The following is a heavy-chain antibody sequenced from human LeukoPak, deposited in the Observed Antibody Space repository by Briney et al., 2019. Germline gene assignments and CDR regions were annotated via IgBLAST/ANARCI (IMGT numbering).Heavy chain of an antibody. D-gene: IGHD5-12*01. V-gene: IGHV4-39*01. CDR2: MHKSGVT. CDR1: GGSISSSTYY. J-gene: IGHJ4*02. Sequence: NPSETLSLTCTVSGGSISSSTYYWGWIRQPPGKGFEWIGNMHKSGVTSYNPSLKSRVTISIDTSTNQFSLMLNSVTAADTAVYYCARHDRSGYDSRGLFDYWGQGTLVTVSS. CDR3: ARHDRSGYDSRGLFDY.